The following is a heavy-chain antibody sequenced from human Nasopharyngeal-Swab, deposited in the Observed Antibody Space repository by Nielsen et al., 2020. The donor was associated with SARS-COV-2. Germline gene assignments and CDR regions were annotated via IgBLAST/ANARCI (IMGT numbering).Heavy chain of an antibody. CDR1: GFTGSSYA. V-gene: IGHV3-30-3*01. D-gene: IGHD3-10*01. J-gene: IGHJ3*02. Sequence: GESLKISCVASGFTGSSYAMHWVRQAPGKGLEWVAVISYDGSNKYYADSVKGRFTISRDNSKNTLYLQMNSLRAEDTAVYYCARIDPLGRAFDIWGQGTMVTVSS. CDR2: ISYDGSNK. CDR3: ARIDPLGRAFDI.